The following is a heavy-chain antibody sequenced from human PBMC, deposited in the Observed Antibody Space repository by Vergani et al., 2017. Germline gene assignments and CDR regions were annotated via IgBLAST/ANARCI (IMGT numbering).Heavy chain of an antibody. J-gene: IGHJ4*02. D-gene: IGHD1-14*01. CDR3: AKDGNRGASGY. CDR1: GFTFSSYS. Sequence: EVQLVESGGGLVKPGGSLRLSCAASGFTFSSYSMNWVRQAPGKGLEWVSSISSSSSYIYYADSVKGRFTIARDNSKNTLYLQMNSLRAEDTAVYYCAKDGNRGASGYWGQGTLVTVSS. V-gene: IGHV3-21*01. CDR2: ISSSSSYI.